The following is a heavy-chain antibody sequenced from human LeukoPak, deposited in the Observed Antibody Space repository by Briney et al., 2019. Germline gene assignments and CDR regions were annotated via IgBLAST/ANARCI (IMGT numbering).Heavy chain of an antibody. J-gene: IGHJ4*02. V-gene: IGHV4-39*01. CDR3: ARHGAAMAGTGPLFDY. CDR1: GGSISSSSYY. Sequence: PSETLSLTCTVSGGSISSSSYYWGWIRQPPGKGLEWIGTIYDSGSTFYNPSLKSRVSISVDTSKNQLSLKLSSVTAADTAVHYCARHGAAMAGTGPLFDYWGQGTLVTVSS. CDR2: IYDSGST. D-gene: IGHD6-19*01.